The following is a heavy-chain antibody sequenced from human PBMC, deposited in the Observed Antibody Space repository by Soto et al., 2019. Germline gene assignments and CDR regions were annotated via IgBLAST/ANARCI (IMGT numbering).Heavy chain of an antibody. V-gene: IGHV5-10-1*01. CDR3: ARPKSGSYGTYYYYGMDV. CDR2: IDPSDSYT. D-gene: IGHD1-26*01. CDR1: GYSFTSHW. J-gene: IGHJ6*02. Sequence: PGESLKISCKGSGYSFTSHWISWVRQMPGKGLEWMGRIDPSDSYTNYSPSFQGHVTISADKSISTAYLQWSSLKASDTAMYYCARPKSGSYGTYYYYGMDVWGQGTTVTVSS.